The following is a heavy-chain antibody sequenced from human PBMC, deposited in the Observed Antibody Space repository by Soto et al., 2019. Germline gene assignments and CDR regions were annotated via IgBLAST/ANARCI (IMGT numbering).Heavy chain of an antibody. V-gene: IGHV4-34*01. CDR3: ARVEMATIGGAFDI. Sequence: SETLSLTCAVYGGSFSGYYWSWIRQPPGKGLEWIGEINHSGSTNYNPSLKSRVTISVDTSKNQFSLKLSSVTAADTAVYYCARVEMATIGGAFDIWGQGTMVTVSS. CDR2: INHSGST. CDR1: GGSFSGYY. D-gene: IGHD5-12*01. J-gene: IGHJ3*02.